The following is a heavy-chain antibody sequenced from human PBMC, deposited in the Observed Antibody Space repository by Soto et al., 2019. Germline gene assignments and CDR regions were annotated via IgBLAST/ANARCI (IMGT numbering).Heavy chain of an antibody. J-gene: IGHJ5*02. CDR2: INHSGGT. CDR1: GGSFSGYY. Sequence: SETLSLTCAVYGGSFSGYYWSWIRQPPGKGLEWIGEINHSGGTNYNPSLKSRVTISVDTSKNQFSLKLRSVTAADTALYYCARGRGIAVAVTLYNWFDPWGQGTMVTVS. D-gene: IGHD6-19*01. V-gene: IGHV4-34*01. CDR3: ARGRGIAVAVTLYNWFDP.